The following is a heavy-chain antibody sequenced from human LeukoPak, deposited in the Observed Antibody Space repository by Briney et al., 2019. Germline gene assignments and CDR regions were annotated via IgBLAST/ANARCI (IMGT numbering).Heavy chain of an antibody. CDR2: ISGSGGST. D-gene: IGHD6-19*01. CDR3: AKDGAGYSSGWYAEYFQR. CDR1: GFTFSSYA. Sequence: GGSLRLSCAASGFTFSSYAMSWVRQAPGKGLEWVSAISGSGGSTYYADSVKGRFTISRDNSKNTLYLQMNSLRAEDTAVYYCAKDGAGYSSGWYAEYFQRWGQGSPVTVSS. J-gene: IGHJ1*01. V-gene: IGHV3-23*01.